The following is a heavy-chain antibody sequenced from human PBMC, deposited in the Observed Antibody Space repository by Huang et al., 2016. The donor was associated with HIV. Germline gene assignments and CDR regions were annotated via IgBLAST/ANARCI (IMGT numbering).Heavy chain of an antibody. Sequence: QVQLQESGPGLVKPSETLSLTCSVSGGSMRRQYWTWIRQPPGKGLKWIGTVFNTGSTNYNPSFQTRVTISLDTSRSQFSLTLKSVTPADTAVYYCAQEKSFGNWANNWFDPWGQGTLVAVSS. V-gene: IGHV4-59*08. J-gene: IGHJ5*02. CDR2: VFNTGST. D-gene: IGHD3-16*01. CDR1: GGSMRRQY. CDR3: AQEKSFGNWANNWFDP.